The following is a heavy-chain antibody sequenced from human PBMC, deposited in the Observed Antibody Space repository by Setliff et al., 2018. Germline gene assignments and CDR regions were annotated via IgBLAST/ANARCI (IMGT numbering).Heavy chain of an antibody. J-gene: IGHJ4*02. V-gene: IGHV4-61*09. CDR1: GGSISSYNYY. CDR3: ARGIAVAGSDY. Sequence: KPSETLSLTCTVSGGSISSYNYYWSWIRQPAGKGLEWIGHISTSGSTNYNPSLKSRVTISVDTSKNQFSLRLSSVTAADTAVYYCARGIAVAGSDYWGQGTLVTVSS. D-gene: IGHD6-19*01. CDR2: ISTSGST.